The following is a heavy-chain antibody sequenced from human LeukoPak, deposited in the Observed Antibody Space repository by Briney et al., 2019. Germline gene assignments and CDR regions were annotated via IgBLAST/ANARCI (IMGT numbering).Heavy chain of an antibody. Sequence: SETLSLTCTVSGGSISSSSYYWGWIRQPPGKGLEWIGSIYYSGSTYYKPSLKSRVTISVDTSKNQFSLKLSSVTAADTAVYYCARRLSASMVRGATLNYFDYWGQRTLVTVSS. J-gene: IGHJ4*02. CDR3: ARRLSASMVRGATLNYFDY. D-gene: IGHD3-10*01. CDR2: IYYSGST. CDR1: GGSISSSSYY. V-gene: IGHV4-39*01.